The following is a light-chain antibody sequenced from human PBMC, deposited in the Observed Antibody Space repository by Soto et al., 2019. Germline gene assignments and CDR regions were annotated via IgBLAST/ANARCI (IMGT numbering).Light chain of an antibody. J-gene: IGKJ1*01. Sequence: DIVMTQSPVPLSVSPGERVTLSCRASQSVSSNLAWYQQKPGQAPSLLIYGAFTRATGIPARFSGTGSGTDFTLTISSLQPEDFATYYCQQSYSTPPGTFGQGTKVDIK. CDR3: QQSYSTPPGT. V-gene: IGKV3-15*01. CDR1: QSVSSN. CDR2: GAF.